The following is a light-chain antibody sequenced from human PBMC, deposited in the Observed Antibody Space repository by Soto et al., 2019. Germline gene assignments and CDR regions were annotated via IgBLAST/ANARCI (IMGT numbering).Light chain of an antibody. J-gene: IGKJ1*01. CDR3: QQSYSTLWT. CDR2: AAS. Sequence: DIQMTQSPSSLSASVGDRVTITCRSSQSIGNYLNWYQQKPGKAPKLLIYAASSLQSGVPSRFSGGASGTDFTLTISSLQPEDFAAYYCQQSYSTLWTFGQGTKVEFK. CDR1: QSIGNY. V-gene: IGKV1-39*01.